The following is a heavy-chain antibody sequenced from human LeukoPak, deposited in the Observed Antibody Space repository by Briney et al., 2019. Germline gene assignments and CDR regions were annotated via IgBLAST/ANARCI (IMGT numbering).Heavy chain of an antibody. Sequence: SETLSLTCAVYGGSFSGYYWSWIRQPPGKGLEWIGEINHSGSTNYNPSLKSRVTISVDTSKNQFSLKLSSVTAADTAVYYCASPYYDILTGYYNGYYYGVDVWGQGTTVTVSS. CDR3: ASPYYDILTGYYNGYYYGVDV. CDR1: GGSFSGYY. J-gene: IGHJ6*02. V-gene: IGHV4-34*01. D-gene: IGHD3-9*01. CDR2: INHSGST.